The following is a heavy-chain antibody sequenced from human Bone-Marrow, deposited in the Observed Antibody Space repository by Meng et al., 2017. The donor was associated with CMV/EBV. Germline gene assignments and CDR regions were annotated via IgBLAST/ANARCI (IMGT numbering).Heavy chain of an antibody. CDR1: GFTFGDYA. CDR3: TRDPASSYYYYGMDV. V-gene: IGHV3-49*04. Sequence: GGSLRLSCTASGFTFGDYAMSWVRQAPGKGLEWVGFIRSKAYGGTTEYAASVKGRFTISRDDSKSIAYLQMNSLKTEDTAVYYCTRDPASSYYYYGMDVWGQRPTVTFYS. J-gene: IGHJ6*02. D-gene: IGHD6-13*01. CDR2: IRSKAYGGTT.